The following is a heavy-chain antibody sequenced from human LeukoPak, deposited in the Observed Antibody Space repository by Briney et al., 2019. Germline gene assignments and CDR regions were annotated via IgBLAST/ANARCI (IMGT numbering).Heavy chain of an antibody. CDR2: IYSGGST. CDR3: ARQRGKMRYFDFVALDY. V-gene: IGHV4-39*01. Sequence: PSETLSLTCTVSGGSISSSSYYWGWIRQPPGKGLEWIGTIYSGGSTYYNPSLKSRVTISIDTSNNQFFLKLNSVTAADTAVYYCARQRGKMRYFDFVALDYWGQGTLVTVSS. CDR1: GGSISSSSYY. J-gene: IGHJ4*02. D-gene: IGHD3-9*01.